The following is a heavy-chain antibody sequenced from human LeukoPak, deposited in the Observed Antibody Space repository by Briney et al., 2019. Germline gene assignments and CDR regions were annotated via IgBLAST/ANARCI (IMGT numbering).Heavy chain of an antibody. CDR3: ATYINWVAGDV. D-gene: IGHD1-1*01. Sequence: PGGSLRLSCAASAFTFSESWMTWVRQVQGQGLEWVAHINHEGGGIQYVDSVKGRFTISRDNDKGSVYLQMNSLRPEHTAIYHCATYINWVAGDVWGQGTTVIVSS. CDR1: AFTFSESW. V-gene: IGHV3-7*01. CDR2: INHEGGGI. J-gene: IGHJ6*02.